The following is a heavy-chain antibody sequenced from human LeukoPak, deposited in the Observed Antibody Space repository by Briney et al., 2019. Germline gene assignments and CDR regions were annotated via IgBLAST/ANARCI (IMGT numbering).Heavy chain of an antibody. J-gene: IGHJ3*02. V-gene: IGHV4-4*07. CDR3: AREGPISPDYYGSSGYSYAFDI. D-gene: IGHD3-22*01. Sequence: SETLSLTCTVSGGSISSYYWSWIRQPAGKGLEWIGRIYTSGSTNYNPSLKSRVTMSVDTSKNQFSLKLSSVTAADTAVYYCAREGPISPDYYGSSGYSYAFDIWGQGTMVTVSS. CDR2: IYTSGST. CDR1: GGSISSYY.